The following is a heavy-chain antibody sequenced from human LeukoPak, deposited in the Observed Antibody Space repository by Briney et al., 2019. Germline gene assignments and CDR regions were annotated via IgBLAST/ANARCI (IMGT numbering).Heavy chain of an antibody. CDR3: ARDDDYYMDV. CDR1: GLSVSSNF. V-gene: IGHV3-53*05. CDR2: IYGGGST. J-gene: IGHJ6*03. Sequence: GGSLRLSCAATGLSVSSNFMSWVRQAPGKGLEWVSVIYGGGSTYYADSVKGRFTISRDNSKNTMYLQMNSLRPEDTATYYCARDDDYYMDVWGKGTTVTVSS.